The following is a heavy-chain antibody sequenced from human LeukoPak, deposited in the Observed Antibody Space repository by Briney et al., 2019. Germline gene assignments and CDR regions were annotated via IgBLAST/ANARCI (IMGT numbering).Heavy chain of an antibody. J-gene: IGHJ6*02. D-gene: IGHD5-12*01. CDR1: GGTFSSYA. Sequence: ASVEVSCKASGGTFSSYAISWVRQAPGQGLEWMGRIIPILGIANYAQKFQGRVTITADKSTSTAYMELSSLRSEDTAVYYCASNLRSGYGYYGMDVWGQGTTVTVSS. V-gene: IGHV1-69*04. CDR3: ASNLRSGYGYYGMDV. CDR2: IIPILGIA.